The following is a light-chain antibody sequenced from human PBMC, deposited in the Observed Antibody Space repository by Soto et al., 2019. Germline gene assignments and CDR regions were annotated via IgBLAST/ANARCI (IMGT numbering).Light chain of an antibody. CDR2: RAS. CDR1: QSVSDNH. V-gene: IGKV3-20*01. CDR3: QQYGSSPRCT. J-gene: IGKJ3*01. Sequence: DIVLTQSPGTLSLSPGERATLSCRASQSVSDNHLAWYQQKPGQAPRLLIYRASRRATDIPDRFSGSGSGKEFSLNSSRLENEDFAVYYCQQYGSSPRCTFGPGTKVDI.